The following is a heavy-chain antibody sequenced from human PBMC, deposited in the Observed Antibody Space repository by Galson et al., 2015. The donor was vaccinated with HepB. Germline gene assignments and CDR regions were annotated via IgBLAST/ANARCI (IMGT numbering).Heavy chain of an antibody. J-gene: IGHJ6*02. CDR1: GGSISSYY. V-gene: IGHV4-59*01. D-gene: IGHD3-10*01. CDR3: ARDTGPGTMVQDYGMDV. CDR2: IYYSGST. Sequence: ETLSLTCTVSGGSISSYYWSWIRQPPGKGLEWIGYIYYSGSTNYNPSLKSRVTISVDTSKNQFSLKLSSVTAADTAVYYCARDTGPGTMVQDYGMDVWGQGTTVTVSS.